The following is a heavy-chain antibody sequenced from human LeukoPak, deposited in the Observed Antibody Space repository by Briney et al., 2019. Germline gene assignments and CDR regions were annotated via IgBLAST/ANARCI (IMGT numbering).Heavy chain of an antibody. Sequence: GGSLRLSCAASGFTSDDYAMHWVRQAPGKGLEWVSLISCDGGSTYYADSVKGRFTISRDNSKNSLYLQMNSLRAEDTALYYCAKTFSSTVTCDAFDIWGQGTMVTVSS. CDR2: ISCDGGST. CDR3: AKTFSSTVTCDAFDI. J-gene: IGHJ3*02. CDR1: GFTSDDYA. V-gene: IGHV3-43D*03. D-gene: IGHD4-11*01.